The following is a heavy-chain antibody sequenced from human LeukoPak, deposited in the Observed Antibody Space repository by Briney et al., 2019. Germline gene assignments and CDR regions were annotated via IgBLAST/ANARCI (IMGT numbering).Heavy chain of an antibody. CDR3: ARGGNGYGDTPRFDP. J-gene: IGHJ5*02. CDR2: INPSGGST. CDR1: GYTFTSYY. D-gene: IGHD4-17*01. V-gene: IGHV1-46*01. Sequence: ASVKVSCKASGYTFTSYYMHWVRQAPGQGLEWMGIINPSGGSTSYAQKFQGRVTMTRDTSTSTVYMELSSLRSEDTAVYYCARGGNGYGDTPRFDPWGQGTLVTVSS.